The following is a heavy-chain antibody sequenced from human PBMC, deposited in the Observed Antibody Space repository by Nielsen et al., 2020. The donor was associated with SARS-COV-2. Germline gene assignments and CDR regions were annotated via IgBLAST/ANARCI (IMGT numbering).Heavy chain of an antibody. CDR1: GGSISSGGYY. V-gene: IGHV4-31*03. Sequence: TLSLTCTVSGGSISSGGYYWSWIRQHPGKGLEWIGYIYYSGSTYYNPSLKSRVTISVDTSKNQFSLKLSSVTAADTAVYYCARAPAEIMVVAATVNWFDPWGQGTLVTVSS. J-gene: IGHJ5*02. D-gene: IGHD2-15*01. CDR3: ARAPAEIMVVAATVNWFDP. CDR2: IYYSGST.